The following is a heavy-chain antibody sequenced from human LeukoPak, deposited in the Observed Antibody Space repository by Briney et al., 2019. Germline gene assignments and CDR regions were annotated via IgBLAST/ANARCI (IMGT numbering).Heavy chain of an antibody. V-gene: IGHV3-11*04. CDR2: ISGTGTTI. CDR3: PVQINMIIVVPYFDY. CDR1: GLTLSDYY. Sequence: AGGSLRLSCAASGLTLSDYYMTWIRQAPGKGLEWVSSISGTGTTIYSADSVRGRFTVSRDNARNSLFLHMNSLRAEDTAVYYCPVQINMIIVVPYFDYWGQGTLVTVSS. J-gene: IGHJ4*02. D-gene: IGHD3-22*01.